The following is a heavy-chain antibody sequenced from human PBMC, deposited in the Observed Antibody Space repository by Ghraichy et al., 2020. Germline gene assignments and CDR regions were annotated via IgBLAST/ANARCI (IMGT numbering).Heavy chain of an antibody. CDR3: ARITRGGEMDYYYGMDV. CDR2: IDWDDDK. J-gene: IGHJ6*02. D-gene: IGHD3-16*01. CDR1: GFSLSTSGMC. Sequence: SGPTLVKPTQTLTLTCTFSGFSLSTSGMCVSWIRQPPGKALEWLALIDWDDDKYYSTSLKTRLTISKDTSKNQVVLTMTNMDPVDTATYYCARITRGGEMDYYYGMDVWGQGTTVTVSS. V-gene: IGHV2-70*01.